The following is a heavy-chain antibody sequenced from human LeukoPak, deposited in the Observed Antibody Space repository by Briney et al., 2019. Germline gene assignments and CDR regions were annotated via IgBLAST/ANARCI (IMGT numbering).Heavy chain of an antibody. J-gene: IGHJ4*02. Sequence: SETLSLTCTVSGGSVSSSSYYWGWIRQPPGKGLEWIGSMYYSGSTYYNPSLKSRVTISVDTSKNQFSLKLSSVTAADTAVSYCARRSIAAHTFDYCGQRTLVTVSS. CDR3: ARRSIAAHTFDY. CDR2: MYYSGST. CDR1: GGSVSSSSYY. V-gene: IGHV4-39*01. D-gene: IGHD6-6*01.